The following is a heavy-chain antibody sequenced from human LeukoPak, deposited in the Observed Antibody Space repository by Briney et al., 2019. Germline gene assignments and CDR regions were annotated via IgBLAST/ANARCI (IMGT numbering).Heavy chain of an antibody. Sequence: PGGSLRLSCAASGFTFSSYEMNWVRQAPGKGLEWVSYISSSGSTIHYADSVKGRFTISRDNAKNSLYLQMNSLRVEDTAVYYCARDSTYYDFWTGYPNKFDYWGQGTLVTVSS. V-gene: IGHV3-48*03. J-gene: IGHJ4*02. CDR2: ISSSGSTI. CDR1: GFTFSSYE. CDR3: ARDSTYYDFWTGYPNKFDY. D-gene: IGHD3-3*01.